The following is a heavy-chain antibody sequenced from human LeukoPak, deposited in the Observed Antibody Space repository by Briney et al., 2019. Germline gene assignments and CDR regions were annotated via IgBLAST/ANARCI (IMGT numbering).Heavy chain of an antibody. CDR2: INPDSVGT. Sequence: ASVKVSCKASGYTFTGYYMHWVRQAPGQGLEWMGWINPDSVGTNNAQKFQGRVTMTRDTSISTAYMELSGLRSDDTAVYYCARTFYDTLDSDAFDFWGQGTMVIVSS. D-gene: IGHD2/OR15-2a*01. CDR3: ARTFYDTLDSDAFDF. V-gene: IGHV1-2*02. CDR1: GYTFTGYY. J-gene: IGHJ3*01.